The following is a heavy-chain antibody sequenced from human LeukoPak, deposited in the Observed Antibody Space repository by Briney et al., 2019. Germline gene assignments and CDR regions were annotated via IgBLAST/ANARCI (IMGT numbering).Heavy chain of an antibody. V-gene: IGHV1-46*01. D-gene: IGHD6-13*01. CDR1: GYTFTSYY. J-gene: IGHJ6*02. Sequence: GASVKVSCKASGYTFTSYYMHWVRQAPGQGLEWMGIINPSGGSTSYAQKFQGRVTMTRDTSTSTVYMELSSLRSEDTAVYYCARGHSSSWSVYYYGMYVWGQGTTVTVSS. CDR2: INPSGGST. CDR3: ARGHSSSWSVYYYGMYV.